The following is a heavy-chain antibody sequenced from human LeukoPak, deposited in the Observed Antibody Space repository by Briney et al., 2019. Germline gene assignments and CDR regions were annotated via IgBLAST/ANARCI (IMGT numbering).Heavy chain of an antibody. J-gene: IGHJ4*02. CDR1: GYSFRDYW. D-gene: IGHD6-19*01. V-gene: IGHV5-51*01. CDR2: MYPGHSDT. CDR3: SRVGGQWITLY. Sequence: GESLKISCQASGYSFRDYWIGWVRQMPGKGLEWMGIMYPGHSDTRYSPSFQGQVTISADKSISTVYLQWSSLQASDTAVYYCSRVGGQWITLYWGQGTLLIVSS.